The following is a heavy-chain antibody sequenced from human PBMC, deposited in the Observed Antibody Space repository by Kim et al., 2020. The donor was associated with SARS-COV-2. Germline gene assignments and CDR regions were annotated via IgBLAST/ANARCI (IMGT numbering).Heavy chain of an antibody. Sequence: ASVKVSCKASGFSFTSYSLDWVRQAPGQGLEWMGWISGYTGNPTYAPAFSGRFVISSDTSLSTAYLQISGLKAEDTAVYFCARVYCTSGNCVTEALDIWGQGTMVTVSS. D-gene: IGHD2-8*01. CDR3: ARVYCTSGNCVTEALDI. V-gene: IGHV7-4-1*02. J-gene: IGHJ3*02. CDR2: ISGYTGNP. CDR1: GFSFTSYS.